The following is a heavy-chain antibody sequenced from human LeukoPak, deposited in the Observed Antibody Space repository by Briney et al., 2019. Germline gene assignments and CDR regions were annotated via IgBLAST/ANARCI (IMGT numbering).Heavy chain of an antibody. CDR3: AKSTLLTNSGFDY. J-gene: IGHJ4*02. CDR2: ISGSGGST. V-gene: IGHV3-23*01. CDR1: GFSFSDHY. Sequence: PGGSLRLSCAASGFSFSDHYMDWVRQAPGKGLEWVSAISGSGGSTYYADSVKGRFTISRDNSKNTLYLQMNSLRAEDTAVYYCAKSTLLTNSGFDYWGQGTLVTVSS. D-gene: IGHD3-9*01.